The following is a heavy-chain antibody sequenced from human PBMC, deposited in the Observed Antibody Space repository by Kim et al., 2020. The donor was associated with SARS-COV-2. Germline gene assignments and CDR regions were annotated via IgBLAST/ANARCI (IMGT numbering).Heavy chain of an antibody. V-gene: IGHV2-70*11. CDR3: ARIRGTGTTRSQSSHYYMDV. CDR2: IDWDDDK. D-gene: IGHD1-7*01. CDR1: GFSLSSRGMC. Sequence: SGPTLVKPSQTLTLTCTFSGFSLSSRGMCVSWIRQPPGRALEWLARIDWDDDKYYNTSLKTRLTISKDTSKNQVVLSMTNMDPVDTATYYCARIRGTGTTRSQSSHYYMDVWGRGTTVTVSS. J-gene: IGHJ6*03.